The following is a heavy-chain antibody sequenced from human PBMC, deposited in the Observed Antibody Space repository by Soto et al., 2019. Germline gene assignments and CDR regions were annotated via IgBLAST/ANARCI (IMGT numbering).Heavy chain of an antibody. CDR1: GGSISSYY. D-gene: IGHD2-15*01. J-gene: IGHJ6*03. CDR2: IYYSGST. V-gene: IGHV4-59*08. CDR3: ARGGYCSGGSCYFLDYYYYMDV. Sequence: PSETLSLTCTVSGGSISSYYWSWIRQPPGKGLEWIGYIYYSGSTNYNPSLKSRVTISVDTSKNQFSLKLSSVTAADTAVYYCARGGYCSGGSCYFLDYYYYMDVRGKGTTVTVSS.